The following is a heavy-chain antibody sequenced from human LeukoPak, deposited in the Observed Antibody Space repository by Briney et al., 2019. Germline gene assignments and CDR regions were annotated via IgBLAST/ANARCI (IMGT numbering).Heavy chain of an antibody. CDR3: ARVPYSSSWYGGLYFDY. CDR1: GGSISSYY. J-gene: IGHJ4*02. D-gene: IGHD6-13*01. Sequence: ETLSLTCTVSGGSISSYYWSWIRQPPGKGLEWIGYIYYSGSTNYNPSLKSRVTISVDTSKNQFSLKLSSVTAADTAVYYCARVPYSSSWYGGLYFDYWGQGTLVTVSS. CDR2: IYYSGST. V-gene: IGHV4-59*01.